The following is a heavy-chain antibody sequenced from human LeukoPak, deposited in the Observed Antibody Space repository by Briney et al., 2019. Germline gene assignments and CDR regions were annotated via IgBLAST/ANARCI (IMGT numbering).Heavy chain of an antibody. J-gene: IGHJ5*02. CDR2: ISAYNGNT. V-gene: IGHV1-18*01. Sequence: ASVKVSCKASGYTFTSYGISWVRQAPGQGLEWMGWISAYNGNTNYAQKLQGRVTMTPDTYTSTAYIELRSLRSDDTAVYYCARDRISLTSTKYCCGGICYDWFDPWGQGSLVTVSS. CDR3: ARDRISLTSTKYCCGGICYDWFDP. D-gene: IGHD2-15*01. CDR1: GYTFTSYG.